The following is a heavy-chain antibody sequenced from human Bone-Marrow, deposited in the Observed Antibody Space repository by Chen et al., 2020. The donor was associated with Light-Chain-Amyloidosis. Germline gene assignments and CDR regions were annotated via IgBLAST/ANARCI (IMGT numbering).Heavy chain of an antibody. CDR3: AKGKSGYDSRSPTDV. V-gene: IGHV3-23*01. CDR2: ISGRGGST. CDR1: GFTFSSYA. Sequence: EVQLLESGGGLVQPGGSLRLSCAASGFTFSSYAMSWVRQAPGKGLEWVSAISGRGGSTYYADSVKGRXXXXXXXXXXXLXXXXXXXXXXXXAXYYCAKGKSGYDSRSPTDVWGQGTTVTVSS. J-gene: IGHJ6*02. D-gene: IGHD5-12*01.